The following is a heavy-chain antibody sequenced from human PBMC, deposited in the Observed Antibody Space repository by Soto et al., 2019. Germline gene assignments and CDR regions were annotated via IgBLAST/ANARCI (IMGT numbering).Heavy chain of an antibody. CDR2: IWYDGSNK. Sequence: GGSLRLSCAASGFTFSSYGMHWVRQAPGKGLEWVAVIWYDGSNKYYADSVKGRFTISRDNSKNTLYLQMNSLRAEETAVYYCAREEMATIDNYYYYYGMDVWGQGPRSPSP. CDR1: GFTFSSYG. V-gene: IGHV3-33*01. CDR3: AREEMATIDNYYYYYGMDV. J-gene: IGHJ6*02. D-gene: IGHD5-12*01.